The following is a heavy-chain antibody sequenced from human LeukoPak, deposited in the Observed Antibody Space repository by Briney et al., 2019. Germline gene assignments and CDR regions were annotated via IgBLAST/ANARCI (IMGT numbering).Heavy chain of an antibody. D-gene: IGHD3-16*01. CDR1: GFTFSSYA. Sequence: GGSLRLSCAASGFTFSSYAMSWVRQAPGKGLEWVSAISGSGGSTYYADSVKGRFTISRDNSKNTLYLQMNSLRAEDTAVYYCAKDLSQYGRGGNYFDYWGQGTLVTVSS. CDR2: ISGSGGST. V-gene: IGHV3-23*01. J-gene: IGHJ4*02. CDR3: AKDLSQYGRGGNYFDY.